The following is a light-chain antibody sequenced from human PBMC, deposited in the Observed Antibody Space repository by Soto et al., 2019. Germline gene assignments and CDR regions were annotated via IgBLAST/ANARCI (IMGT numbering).Light chain of an antibody. CDR2: GAS. CDR1: QSVSSSY. Sequence: EIVLIQAPGTPSLSPRERAPPSCRARQSVSSSYLAWYQQKPGQAPRLLIYGASSRATGIPDRFSGSGSGTDFTLTISRLEPEDFAVYYCQQYGSSPQAFGQGTKV. J-gene: IGKJ1*01. V-gene: IGKV3-20*01. CDR3: QQYGSSPQA.